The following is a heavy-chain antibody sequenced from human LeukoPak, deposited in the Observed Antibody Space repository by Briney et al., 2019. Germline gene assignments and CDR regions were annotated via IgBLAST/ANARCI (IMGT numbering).Heavy chain of an antibody. V-gene: IGHV4-59*13. J-gene: IGHJ5*02. CDR3: VTGRYSYGWYDH. CDR2: MHYGGGP. D-gene: IGHD1-26*01. Sequence: SETLSLTCTVSGGSISSFYWSWIRQPPGKGLGWIGYMHYGGGPNYNPSLKSRVITSLDTSKKQFSLKLNSVTTADTAVYYCVTGRYSYGWYDHWGQGILVIVSS. CDR1: GGSISSFY.